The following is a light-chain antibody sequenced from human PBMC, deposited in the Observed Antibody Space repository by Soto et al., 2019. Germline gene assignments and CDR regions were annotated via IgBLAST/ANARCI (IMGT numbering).Light chain of an antibody. CDR2: GAS. CDR3: QHYNNRPPYS. Sequence: ETVMTQFPDTLSVSPGESATLSCRASRDVSTNLAWFQQKPGQTPRLVLYGASKRATGIPARFSGSGSGTHFTLTISSLQSEDFGVYYCQHYNNRPPYSFGQGTKVDIK. J-gene: IGKJ2*03. CDR1: RDVSTN. V-gene: IGKV3D-15*01.